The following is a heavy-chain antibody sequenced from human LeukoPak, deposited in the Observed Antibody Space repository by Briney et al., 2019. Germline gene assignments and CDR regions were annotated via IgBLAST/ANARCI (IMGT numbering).Heavy chain of an antibody. CDR1: GFTFSSFG. V-gene: IGHV3-30*02. D-gene: IGHD2-2*01. CDR3: ARDRWDIVVVPAAREIDY. CDR2: IRYDGTDK. Sequence: GGSLRLSCAASGFTFSSFGMHWVRQAPGKGLEWVAFIRYDGTDKYYADSVKGRFTISRDNSKNTLYLQMNSLRPEDTAVYFCARDRWDIVVVPAAREIDYWGQGTLVTVSS. J-gene: IGHJ4*02.